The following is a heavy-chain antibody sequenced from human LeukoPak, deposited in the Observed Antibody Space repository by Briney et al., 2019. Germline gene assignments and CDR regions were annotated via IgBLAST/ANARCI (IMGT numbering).Heavy chain of an antibody. CDR1: GGSISTYY. J-gene: IGHJ4*02. D-gene: IGHD6-19*01. CDR3: ARHPSAVAGKTFDC. V-gene: IGHV4-59*08. CDR2: VFYSGSN. Sequence: SETLSLTCTVSGGSISTYYWSWIRQPPGKGLEWVGYVFYSGSNNYNPSLKSRVTISVDTSKNQISLKLTSVTAADTAVYYCARHPSAVAGKTFDCWGQGTLVTVSS.